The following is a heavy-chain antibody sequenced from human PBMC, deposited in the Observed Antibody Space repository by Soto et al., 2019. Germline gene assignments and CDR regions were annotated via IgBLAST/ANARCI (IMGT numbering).Heavy chain of an antibody. CDR1: GFTFSSYS. J-gene: IGHJ6*04. CDR3: ARWMVPASTRPHYYYGMDV. Sequence: GGSLRLSCAASGFTFSSYSMNWVRQAPGKGLEWVSSISSSSSYIYYADSVKGRFTISRDNAKNSLYLQMNSLRAEDTAVYYCARWMVPASTRPHYYYGMDVWGKGTTVNGS. D-gene: IGHD2-15*01. V-gene: IGHV3-21*01. CDR2: ISSSSSYI.